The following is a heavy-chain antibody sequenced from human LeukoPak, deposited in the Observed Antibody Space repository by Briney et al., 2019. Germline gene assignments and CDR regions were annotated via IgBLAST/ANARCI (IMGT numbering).Heavy chain of an antibody. V-gene: IGHV1-2*02. J-gene: IGHJ5*02. CDR1: GYTFTGYY. D-gene: IGHD3-3*01. CDR3: ARDSHDFWSGYFTGGRNWFDP. Sequence: ASVKVSCKASGYTFTGYYMHWVRQAPGQGLEWMGWINPNSGGTNYARKFQGRATMTRDTSISTAYMELSRLRSDDTAVYYCARDSHDFWSGYFTGGRNWFDPWGQGTLVTVSS. CDR2: INPNSGGT.